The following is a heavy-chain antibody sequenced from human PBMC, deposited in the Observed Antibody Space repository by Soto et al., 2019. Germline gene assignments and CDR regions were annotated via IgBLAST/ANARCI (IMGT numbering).Heavy chain of an antibody. J-gene: IGHJ4*02. CDR2: INPNSGGT. CDR3: ARGCGRDGYNFYDY. V-gene: IGHV1-2*02. D-gene: IGHD2-21*01. Sequence: QVQLVQSGAEVKKPGASVRVSCKASGYTFTGYYLHWVRQAPGQGLEWRGWINPNSGGTNYAQKFQGRVTMTRDTSISTAYRELSRLRSDATAVYYCARGCGRDGYNFYDYWGQGSLVTVAA. CDR1: GYTFTGYY.